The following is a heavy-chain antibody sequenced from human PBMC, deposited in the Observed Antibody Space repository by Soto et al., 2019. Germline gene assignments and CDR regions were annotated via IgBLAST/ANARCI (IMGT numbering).Heavy chain of an antibody. CDR2: INPNSGGT. CDR3: ARDGYLPAGSYYFDY. D-gene: IGHD1-26*01. J-gene: IGHJ4*02. V-gene: IGHV1-2*04. Sequence: ASVKVSCKASGYTFTGYYMHWVRQAPGQGLEWMGWINPNSGGTNYAQKFQGWVTMTRDTSISTAYMELSRLRSEDTAVYYCARDGYLPAGSYYFDYWGQGTLVTVSS. CDR1: GYTFTGYY.